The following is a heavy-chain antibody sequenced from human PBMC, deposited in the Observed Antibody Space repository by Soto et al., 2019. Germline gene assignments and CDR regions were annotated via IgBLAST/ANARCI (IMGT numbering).Heavy chain of an antibody. V-gene: IGHV4-39*01. CDR3: ARRLKAVAAAMAY. Sequence: SETLSLTCRVSGDSISDTIYYWGWVRQSPGKGLEWIGSTHYSGTTQFHPSLKTRVTISVDTSKNEFSLRLRSVTAADTGVYFCARRLKAVAAAMAYWGQGIPVTVSS. D-gene: IGHD6-19*01. J-gene: IGHJ4*02. CDR2: THYSGTT. CDR1: GDSISDTIYY.